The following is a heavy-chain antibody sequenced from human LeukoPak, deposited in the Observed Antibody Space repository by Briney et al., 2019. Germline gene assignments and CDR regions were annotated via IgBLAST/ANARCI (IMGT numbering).Heavy chain of an antibody. D-gene: IGHD1-26*01. Sequence: GEPLKISCKGSGYSFTDHWIGRVRQMPGKGLGGMGVIYPGDSDARYSPSFQGQVTISADKSISTVYLQWSSLKASDTAMYYCARTYGGTSYSCFDPWGQGTLVTVSS. CDR3: ARTYGGTSYSCFDP. V-gene: IGHV5-51*01. J-gene: IGHJ5*02. CDR1: GYSFTDHW. CDR2: IYPGDSDA.